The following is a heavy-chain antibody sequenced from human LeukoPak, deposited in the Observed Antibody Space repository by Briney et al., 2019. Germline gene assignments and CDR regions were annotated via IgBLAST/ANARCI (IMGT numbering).Heavy chain of an antibody. J-gene: IGHJ4*02. D-gene: IGHD6-6*01. V-gene: IGHV1-18*01. CDR1: GYTFTSYG. CDR3: ARGSAMAQKQLVRHFDS. CDR2: ISAYNGNT. Sequence: ASVKVSCRASGYTFTSYGISWVRQAPGQGLEWMGWISAYNGNTKYAQKLQDRVTMTTDTSTTTAYMEVRSLTSDDTAVYYCARGSAMAQKQLVRHFDSWGQGTLVIVSS.